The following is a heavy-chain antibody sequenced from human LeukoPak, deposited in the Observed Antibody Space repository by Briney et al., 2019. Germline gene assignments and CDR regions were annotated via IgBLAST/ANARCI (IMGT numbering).Heavy chain of an antibody. Sequence: SETLSLTCTVSGGSISTYYWSWIRQPPGKGLEWIGYISYSGSTNYNPSLKSRVTISVDMSKNQFSLKLSSVTAADTAVYYCARHVTSSSGLWYWGQGTLVTVSS. CDR3: ARHVTSSSGLWY. J-gene: IGHJ4*02. CDR2: ISYSGST. CDR1: GGSISTYY. V-gene: IGHV4-59*08. D-gene: IGHD6-19*01.